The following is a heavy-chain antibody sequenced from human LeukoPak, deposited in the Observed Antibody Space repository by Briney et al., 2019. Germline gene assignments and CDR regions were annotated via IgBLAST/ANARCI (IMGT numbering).Heavy chain of an antibody. D-gene: IGHD2-21*02. J-gene: IGHJ4*02. CDR3: ARDSVVTAILDY. Sequence: ASVKVSCKASGGTFSSYAISWVRQAPGQGLEWMGGIIPIFGTANYAQKFQGRVTITADKSTSTAYMELSSLRSGDTAVYYCARDSVVTAILDYWGQGTLVTVSS. V-gene: IGHV1-69*06. CDR2: IIPIFGTA. CDR1: GGTFSSYA.